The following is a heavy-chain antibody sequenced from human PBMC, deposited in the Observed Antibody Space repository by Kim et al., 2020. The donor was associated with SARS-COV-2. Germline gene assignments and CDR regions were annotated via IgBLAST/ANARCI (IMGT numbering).Heavy chain of an antibody. CDR3: ARAGLPAATYWLDP. J-gene: IGHJ5*02. Sequence: GGSLRLSCAASGFTFSSYAMHWVRQAPGKGPEWVVVISCDGSGKYYADSVKGRFTISSDNSKHTLYLQMNSLRAEDTALYYCARAGLPAATYWLDPWGQGTLVTVS. V-gene: IGHV3-30*04. D-gene: IGHD2-2*01. CDR1: GFTFSSYA. CDR2: ISCDGSGK.